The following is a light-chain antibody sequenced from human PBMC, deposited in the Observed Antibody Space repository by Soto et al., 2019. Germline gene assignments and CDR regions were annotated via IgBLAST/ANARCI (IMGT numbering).Light chain of an antibody. CDR3: MQALQTPLA. J-gene: IGKJ5*01. Sequence: DIVMTQSPDSLAVSLGERATINCKSSQSVLYSSNNKNYLAWYQQKPGQPPKLLIYWASTRESGVPDRFSGSGSGTDFTLKISRVEADDIGVYYCMQALQTPLAFGQGTRLEIK. CDR1: QSVLYSSNNKNY. CDR2: WAS. V-gene: IGKV4-1*01.